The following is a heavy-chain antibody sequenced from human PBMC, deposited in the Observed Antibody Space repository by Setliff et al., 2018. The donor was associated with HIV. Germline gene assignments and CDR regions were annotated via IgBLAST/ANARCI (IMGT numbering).Heavy chain of an antibody. D-gene: IGHD2-15*01. Sequence: VSCKASGGTLSSYSITWVRQAPGQGLEWMGGIIPIFNTANYAQKFQGRVTITADESTSTAYMELSSLGSEDTAVYYCARGSGGYCSGGSCYFGFGLALWGQGTTVTVSS. V-gene: IGHV1-69*01. CDR2: IIPIFNTA. J-gene: IGHJ6*02. CDR1: GGTLSSYS. CDR3: ARGSGGYCSGGSCYFGFGLAL.